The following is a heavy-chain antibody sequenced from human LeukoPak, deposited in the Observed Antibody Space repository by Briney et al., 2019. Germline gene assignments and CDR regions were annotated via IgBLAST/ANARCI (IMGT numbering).Heavy chain of an antibody. Sequence: GGSLRLSCAASGFTFDDYGMSWVRQAPEKGLEWVSGINWNGGSTGYADSVKGRFTISRDNAKNSLYLQMNSLRAEDTAVYYCARATRGVASDFDYWGQGTLVTVSS. J-gene: IGHJ4*02. CDR3: ARATRGVASDFDY. CDR2: INWNGGST. D-gene: IGHD2-15*01. CDR1: GFTFDDYG. V-gene: IGHV3-20*04.